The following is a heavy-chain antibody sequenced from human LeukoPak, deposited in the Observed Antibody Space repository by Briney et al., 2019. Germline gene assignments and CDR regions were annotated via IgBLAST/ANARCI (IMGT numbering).Heavy chain of an antibody. J-gene: IGHJ4*02. CDR2: IYSYNDKT. V-gene: IGHV1-18*01. CDR3: ARRYYDSSGYYEAHDY. D-gene: IGHD3-22*01. Sequence: ASVKVSCKASGYTFTSYGIGWVRQAPGQGLEWMGWIYSYNDKTTYAQNFQGRVTLTTETSTSTAYMELRSLRSDDTALYFCARRYYDSSGYYEAHDYWGQGTLVTVSS. CDR1: GYTFTSYG.